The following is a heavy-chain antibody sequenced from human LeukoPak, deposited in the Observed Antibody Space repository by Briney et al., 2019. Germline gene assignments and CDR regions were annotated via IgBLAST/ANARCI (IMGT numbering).Heavy chain of an antibody. Sequence: SVKVSCKASGGTFSSYAISWVRQAPGQGLEWMGGIIPIFGTANYAQKFQGRVTITADKSTSTAYMELSSLRSEDTAVHYCARVDYYGSGSYYNTYYYYYMDVWGKGTTVTVSS. D-gene: IGHD3-10*01. CDR1: GGTFSSYA. CDR2: IIPIFGTA. V-gene: IGHV1-69*06. CDR3: ARVDYYGSGSYYNTYYYYYMDV. J-gene: IGHJ6*03.